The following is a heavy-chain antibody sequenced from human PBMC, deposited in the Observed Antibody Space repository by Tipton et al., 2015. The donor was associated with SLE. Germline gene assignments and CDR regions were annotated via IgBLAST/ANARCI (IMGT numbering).Heavy chain of an antibody. Sequence: TLSLTCTVSGGSIRSGRYYWSWIRQLPGKGLEWIGYIYNSGNTNYNPSLKSRVTISVDTSKNQFSLKLSSVTAADTAVYYCARVRDFFDTSAAYSGWFDPWGQGTLVTVSS. J-gene: IGHJ5*02. CDR2: IYNSGNT. D-gene: IGHD3-22*01. V-gene: IGHV4-31*03. CDR3: ARVRDFFDTSAAYSGWFDP. CDR1: GGSIRSGRYY.